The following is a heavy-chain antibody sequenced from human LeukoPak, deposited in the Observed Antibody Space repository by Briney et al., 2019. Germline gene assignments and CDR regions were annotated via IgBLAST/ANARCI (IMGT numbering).Heavy chain of an antibody. V-gene: IGHV3-74*01. CDR3: TSYTSGWN. CDR1: ELTFNSNW. D-gene: IGHD6-19*01. CDR2: INSDGSTT. Sequence: GGSLRLSCAASELTFNSNWMHWVRQAPRKGLVWVSRINSDGSTTNYADSVKGRFTISRDNAKNTLYLQMNSLRAEDTAVYYCTSYTSGWNWGQGTLVTVSS. J-gene: IGHJ4*02.